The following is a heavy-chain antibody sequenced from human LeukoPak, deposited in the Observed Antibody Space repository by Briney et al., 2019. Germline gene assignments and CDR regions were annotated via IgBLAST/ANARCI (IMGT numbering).Heavy chain of an antibody. CDR2: INPNSGGT. V-gene: IGHV1-2*06. CDR3: ATPLFDRGSYSLDAFDI. J-gene: IGHJ3*02. D-gene: IGHD1-26*01. Sequence: GASVKVSCKASGYIFMQYGISWVRQAPGQGLEWMGRINPNSGGTNYAQKFQGRVTMTRDTSISTAYMELSRLRSDDTAVYYCATPLFDRGSYSLDAFDIWGKGKMVTVSS. CDR1: GYIFMQYG.